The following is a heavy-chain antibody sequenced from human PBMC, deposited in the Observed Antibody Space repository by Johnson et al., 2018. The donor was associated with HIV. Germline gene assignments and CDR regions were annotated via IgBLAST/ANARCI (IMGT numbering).Heavy chain of an antibody. V-gene: IGHV3-74*03. CDR3: ASMTTTVSHHDAFDI. Sequence: KGPVWVARIYNDGSRTTYADSVRGRFTISRDNSKNTLYLQMNSLRAEDTAVYYCASMTTTVSHHDAFDIRGQGTMVTVSS. D-gene: IGHD4-17*01. J-gene: IGHJ3*02. CDR2: IYNDGSRT.